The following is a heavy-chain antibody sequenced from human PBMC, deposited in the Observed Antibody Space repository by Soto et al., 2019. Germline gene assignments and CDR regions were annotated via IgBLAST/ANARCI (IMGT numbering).Heavy chain of an antibody. CDR3: EGESGENWSYEAY. V-gene: IGHV4-4*07. J-gene: IGHJ4*02. Sequence: TSETLSLTCTVSGDTITSFSWNWIRQSAGKGLEWIGRISTTGNTHYNPSLESRVTMSLDTSKNQFSLKLTSATAADTAVYYCEGESGENWSYEAYWGQGTLVTVSS. CDR1: GDTITSFS. CDR2: ISTTGNT. D-gene: IGHD1-7*01.